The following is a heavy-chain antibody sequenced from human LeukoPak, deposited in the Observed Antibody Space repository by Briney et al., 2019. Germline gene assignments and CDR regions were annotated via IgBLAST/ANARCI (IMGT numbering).Heavy chain of an antibody. CDR2: ISGSGGSA. V-gene: IGHV3-23*01. CDR1: GFTFSNYA. Sequence: QPGGSLRLSCAASGFTFSNYAMSWVRQAPGKGLEWVSGISGSGGSASYTDSVKGRFTISRDSPKNTLYLQMNTLRAEDTAVYYCAGRGGYGEIAWGQGTLVTVSS. CDR3: AGRGGYGEIA. D-gene: IGHD4-17*01. J-gene: IGHJ4*02.